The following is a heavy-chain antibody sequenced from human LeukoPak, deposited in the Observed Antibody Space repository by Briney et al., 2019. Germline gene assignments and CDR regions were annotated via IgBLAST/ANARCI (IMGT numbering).Heavy chain of an antibody. CDR1: GFTFSNYA. Sequence: GRSLRLSCAASGFTFSNYAMHWVRQAPGKGLEWVAVISYDGSNKYYAESVKGRFTISRDNSKNTLYLQMNSLRPEDTAVYYCAKVPRESGWYPLSDHWGQAALVTVSS. D-gene: IGHD6-13*01. CDR3: AKVPRESGWYPLSDH. CDR2: ISYDGSNK. V-gene: IGHV3-30*18. J-gene: IGHJ4*02.